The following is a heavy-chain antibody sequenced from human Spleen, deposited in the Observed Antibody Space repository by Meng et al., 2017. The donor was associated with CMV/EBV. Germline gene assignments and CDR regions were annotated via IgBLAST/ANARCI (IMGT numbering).Heavy chain of an antibody. CDR2: VSGSGGAT. CDR3: AKSGVPRRLVGYHLDY. Sequence: GGSLRLSCAASGFTFSSYGMHWVRQAPGKGLEWVSVVSGSGGATFYRDSVEGRLTISRDNSRNTVYLHMNGLRAEDTAIYYCAKSGVPRRLVGYHLDYWGRGTLVTVPQ. CDR1: GFTFSSYG. J-gene: IGHJ4*02. V-gene: IGHV3-23*01. D-gene: IGHD2-15*01.